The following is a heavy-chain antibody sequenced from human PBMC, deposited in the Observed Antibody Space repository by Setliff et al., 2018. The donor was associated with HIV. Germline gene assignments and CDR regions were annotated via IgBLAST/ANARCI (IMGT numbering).Heavy chain of an antibody. D-gene: IGHD2-2*01. CDR1: GASISRFY. Sequence: PSETLSLTCTVSGASISRFYWSWIRQTPGKGLEYIGYIFYSGSTNYNPSLKSRVSISMQSSKNQFSLKLNSVTAADTAVYYCAREPSTDHGNFDYWGQGTLVTVSS. J-gene: IGHJ4*02. CDR3: AREPSTDHGNFDY. CDR2: IFYSGST. V-gene: IGHV4-59*12.